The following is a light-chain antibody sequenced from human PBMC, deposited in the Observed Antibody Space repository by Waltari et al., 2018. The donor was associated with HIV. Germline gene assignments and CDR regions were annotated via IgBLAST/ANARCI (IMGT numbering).Light chain of an antibody. CDR1: SFDVGDSNY. CDR3: ISYRSGFTLM. J-gene: IGLJ3*02. Sequence: SALTQTASVSGSPGTSITISCTGTSFDVGDSNYVSWYQQHPGKAPKLLIYEVTNLPSGVSNRFSGSKSDNTASLTISGLQAEDEADYYCISYRSGFTLMFGGGTKLTVL. V-gene: IGLV2-14*01. CDR2: EVT.